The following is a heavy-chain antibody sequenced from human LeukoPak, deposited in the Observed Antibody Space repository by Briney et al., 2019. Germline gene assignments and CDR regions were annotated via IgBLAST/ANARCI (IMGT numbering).Heavy chain of an antibody. CDR3: ARLAVAGWFDP. D-gene: IGHD6-19*01. V-gene: IGHV3-21*01. CDR1: GFTFSSYS. Sequence: GGSLRLSCAASGFTFSSYSMNWVRQAPGKGLEWASSISSSSSYIYYADSVKGRFTTSRDNAKNSLYLQMNSLRAEDTAVYYCARLAVAGWFDPWGQGTLVTVSS. CDR2: ISSSSSYI. J-gene: IGHJ5*02.